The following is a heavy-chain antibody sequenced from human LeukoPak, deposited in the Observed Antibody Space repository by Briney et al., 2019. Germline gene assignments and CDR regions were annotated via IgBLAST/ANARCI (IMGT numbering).Heavy chain of an antibody. CDR3: ARGSGYYGSGSYYNGNFDY. J-gene: IGHJ4*02. V-gene: IGHV4-61*01. CDR1: GGSVSSGSYY. CDR2: IYYSGST. Sequence: KTSETLSLTCTVSGGSVSSGSYYWSWIRQPPGKGLEWIGYIYYSGSTNYNPSLKSRVTISVDTSKNQFSLKLSSVTAADTAVYYCARGSGYYGSGSYYNGNFDYWSQGTLVTVSS. D-gene: IGHD3-10*01.